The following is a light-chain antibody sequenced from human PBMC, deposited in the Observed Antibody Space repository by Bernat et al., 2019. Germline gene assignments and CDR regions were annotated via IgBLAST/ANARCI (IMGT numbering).Light chain of an antibody. CDR1: QVIGTY. CDR2: GAS. V-gene: IGKV1-9*01. CDR3: QQLNSFPIT. Sequence: DIQLTQSPPFLSASVGDRVTITCRASQVIGTYLAWYQQKPGKAPNLLIYGASPLQTGVPSRFSGSGSGTELTLTISSLQPEDSAAYYCQQLNSFPITFGQGTRLEIK. J-gene: IGKJ5*01.